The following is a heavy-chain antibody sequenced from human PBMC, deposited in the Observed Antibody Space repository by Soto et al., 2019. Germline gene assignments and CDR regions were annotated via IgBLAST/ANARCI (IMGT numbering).Heavy chain of an antibody. CDR2: IWYDGSNK. Sequence: VHLVESGGGVVQPGKSLRLSCAASGFTFSTYGMHWVRQAPGKGLEWVAVIWYDGSNKYHGDSLKGRFTISRDNSKNTLYLQINNLRAEDTAVYYCGRDGALGDTAVVDSWGQGTLVTVSS. J-gene: IGHJ4*02. CDR3: GRDGALGDTAVVDS. CDR1: GFTFSTYG. D-gene: IGHD5-18*01. V-gene: IGHV3-33*01.